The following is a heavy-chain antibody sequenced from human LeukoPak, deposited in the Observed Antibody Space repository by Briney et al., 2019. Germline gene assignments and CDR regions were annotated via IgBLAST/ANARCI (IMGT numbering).Heavy chain of an antibody. D-gene: IGHD3-16*01. V-gene: IGHV3-23*01. CDR2: ISGSGGST. J-gene: IGHJ6*04. CDR1: GFTFSSYA. CDR3: ARETSQRGSISYFFFLDV. Sequence: ESGGSLRLSCAASGFTFSSYAMSWVRQAPGKGLEWVSAISGSGGSTYYADSVKGRFTISRDNAENSLYLQMNSLRAEDTAIYYCARETSQRGSISYFFFLDVWGKGTTVTVSS.